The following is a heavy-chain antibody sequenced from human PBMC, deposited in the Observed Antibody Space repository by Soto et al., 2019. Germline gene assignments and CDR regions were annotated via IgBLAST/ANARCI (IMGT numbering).Heavy chain of an antibody. J-gene: IGHJ4*02. CDR3: ATAMTTVTPFDY. D-gene: IGHD4-4*01. Sequence: SETLSLTCTVSGGSVSSGSYYWSWIRQPPGKGLEWIGYIYYSGSTNYNPSLKSRVTISVDTSRNQFSLKLSSVTTADTAVYYCATAMTTVTPFDYWGQGTLVTVSS. V-gene: IGHV4-61*01. CDR2: IYYSGST. CDR1: GGSVSSGSYY.